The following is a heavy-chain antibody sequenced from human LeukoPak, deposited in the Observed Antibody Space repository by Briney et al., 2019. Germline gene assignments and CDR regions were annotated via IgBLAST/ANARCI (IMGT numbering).Heavy chain of an antibody. D-gene: IGHD3-10*01. J-gene: IGHJ4*02. V-gene: IGHV3-48*01. CDR3: ARALWFGDYSY. CDR1: GFTFSSYS. CDR2: ISSSGSTI. Sequence: GGSLRLSCAASGFTFSSYSMNWVRQAPGKGLEWVSYISSSGSTIYYADSVKGRFTISRDNSKNTLYLQMNSLRAEDTAVYYCARALWFGDYSYWGQGTLVTVSS.